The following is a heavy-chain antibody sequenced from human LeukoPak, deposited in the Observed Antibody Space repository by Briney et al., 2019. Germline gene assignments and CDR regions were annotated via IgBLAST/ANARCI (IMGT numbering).Heavy chain of an antibody. CDR1: GFTFSSYA. CDR2: ISGSGGST. V-gene: IGHV3-23*01. Sequence: GGSLRLSCAASGFTFSSYAMSWVRQAPGKGLEWVSAISGSGGSTYYADSVKGRFTISRDNSKNTLYLQMNSLRAEDTAVYYCARQRAVEMAEPYYFDYWGQGTLVTVSS. D-gene: IGHD5-24*01. CDR3: ARQRAVEMAEPYYFDY. J-gene: IGHJ4*02.